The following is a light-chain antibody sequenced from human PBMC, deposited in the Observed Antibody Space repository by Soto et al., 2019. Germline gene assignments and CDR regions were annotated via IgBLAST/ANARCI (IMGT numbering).Light chain of an antibody. J-gene: IGKJ1*01. CDR1: QSVSSY. Sequence: DIVLTQAPATLYSFTGARATLSCRASQSVSSYLAWYQTKPGQAPRLLIYDASNRATGIPARFSGSGSGTDCTLTISSLEPEDCAVYYCKQRSNWHRTFGQGTTGDI. V-gene: IGKV3-11*01. CDR2: DAS. CDR3: KQRSNWHRT.